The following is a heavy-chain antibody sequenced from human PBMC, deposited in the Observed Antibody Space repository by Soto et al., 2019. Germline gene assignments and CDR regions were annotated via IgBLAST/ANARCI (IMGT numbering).Heavy chain of an antibody. V-gene: IGHV3-23*01. D-gene: IGHD6-19*01. CDR2: ISGSAAGT. Sequence: EEQLLESGGGLVQPGGSLRLSCTASGFTFSNYALNWVRQVPGKGLEWVSGISGSAAGTYYTDSVQGRFTISRDNSKNTLYLQMNSLRAEDTAIYYCAKSRSAVAAYWYFDIWGRGTLVTVSS. CDR3: AKSRSAVAAYWYFDI. CDR1: GFTFSNYA. J-gene: IGHJ2*01.